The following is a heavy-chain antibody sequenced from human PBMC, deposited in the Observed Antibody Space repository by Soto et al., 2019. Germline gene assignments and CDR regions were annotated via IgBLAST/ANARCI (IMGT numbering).Heavy chain of an antibody. CDR2: IWYDGSNK. V-gene: IGHV3-33*01. Sequence: QVQLVESGGGVVQPGRSPRLSCAASGFTFSSYGMHWVRQAPGKGLEWVAVIWYDGSNKYYADSVKGRFTISRDNSKNTLYLQMNSLRAEDTAVYYCARGTYYYYYGMDVWGQGTTVTVSS. CDR3: ARGTYYYYYGMDV. CDR1: GFTFSSYG. J-gene: IGHJ6*02.